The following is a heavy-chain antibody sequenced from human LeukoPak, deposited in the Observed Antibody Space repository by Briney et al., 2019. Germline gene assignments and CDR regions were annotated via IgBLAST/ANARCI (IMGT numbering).Heavy chain of an antibody. J-gene: IGHJ3*02. CDR2: IYTSGST. CDR1: GGSLSGHY. V-gene: IGHV4-4*07. Sequence: SETLSLTCTVSGGSLSGHYWSWIRQPAGKGLEWIGRIYTSGSTNYNPSLKSRVTISVDKSKNQFSLKLSSVTAADTAVYYCAGDSSGYLGAFDIWGQGTMVTVSS. D-gene: IGHD3-22*01. CDR3: AGDSSGYLGAFDI.